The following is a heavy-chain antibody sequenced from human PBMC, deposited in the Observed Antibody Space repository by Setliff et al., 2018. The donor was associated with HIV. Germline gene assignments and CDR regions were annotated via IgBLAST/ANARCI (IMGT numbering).Heavy chain of an antibody. D-gene: IGHD3-10*01. Sequence: SETLSLTCAVYGPSFSGYYWNWIRQFPGKSLEWIGEINHSGTTNYSPSFKSRLNISVDVSKNQFSLRLASLSAADTAAYFCAAKPMIRGRPFAFWGQATLFTVSS. CDR2: INHSGTT. V-gene: IGHV4-34*01. CDR3: AAKPMIRGRPFAF. CDR1: GPSFSGYY. J-gene: IGHJ4*02.